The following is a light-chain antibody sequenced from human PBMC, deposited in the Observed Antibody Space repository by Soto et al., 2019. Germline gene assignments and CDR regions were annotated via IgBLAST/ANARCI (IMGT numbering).Light chain of an antibody. CDR1: QSVSSN. Sequence: EIVLTQSPGTLSFSPGERATLSCRASQSVSSNYLAWYQQKPGQAPRLLIYGASTRATGIPVRFSGSASGTEFTLTISSLQSEDFTVYYCQQYNKWPLTFGQGTKVDIK. V-gene: IGKV3-15*01. CDR3: QQYNKWPLT. J-gene: IGKJ1*01. CDR2: GAS.